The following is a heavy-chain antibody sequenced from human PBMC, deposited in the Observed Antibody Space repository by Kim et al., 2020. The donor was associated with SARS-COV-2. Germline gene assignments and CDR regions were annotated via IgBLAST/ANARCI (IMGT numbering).Heavy chain of an antibody. Sequence: GGSLRLSCAASGFTFSSYEMNWVRQAPGKGLEWVSYISSSGSTIYYADSVKGRFTISRDNAKNSLYLQMNSLRAEDTAVYYCARQSRYSSGWYQTPAFDIWGQGTMVTVSS. CDR3: ARQSRYSSGWYQTPAFDI. V-gene: IGHV3-48*03. D-gene: IGHD6-19*01. J-gene: IGHJ3*02. CDR2: ISSSGSTI. CDR1: GFTFSSYE.